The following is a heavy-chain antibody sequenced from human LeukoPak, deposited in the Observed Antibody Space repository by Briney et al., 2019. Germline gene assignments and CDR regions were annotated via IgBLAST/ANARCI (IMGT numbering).Heavy chain of an antibody. CDR3: ARDHGDHDAFDM. J-gene: IGHJ3*02. D-gene: IGHD3-10*01. CDR1: GGSISSGGYY. Sequence: SETLSLTCTVSGGSISSGGYYWSWLRQHPGKGLEWIGYIYYSGSTYYNPSLKSRVTISVDTSKNQFSLKLSSVTAADTAVYYCARDHGDHDAFDMWGQGTMVTVSS. CDR2: IYYSGST. V-gene: IGHV4-31*03.